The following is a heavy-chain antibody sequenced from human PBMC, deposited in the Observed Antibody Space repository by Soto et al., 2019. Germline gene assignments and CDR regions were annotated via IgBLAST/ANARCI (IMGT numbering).Heavy chain of an antibody. CDR1: GFTFSSYA. CDR3: AREKATINYFDY. V-gene: IGHV3-30-3*01. J-gene: IGHJ4*02. CDR2: ISYDGSNK. Sequence: QVQLVESGGGVVQPGRSLRLSCAASGFTFSSYAMHWVRQAPGKVLEWVAVISYDGSNKYYADSVKGRFTISRDNSKNTLYLQMNSLRAEDTAVYYCAREKATINYFDYWGQGTLVTVSS. D-gene: IGHD5-12*01.